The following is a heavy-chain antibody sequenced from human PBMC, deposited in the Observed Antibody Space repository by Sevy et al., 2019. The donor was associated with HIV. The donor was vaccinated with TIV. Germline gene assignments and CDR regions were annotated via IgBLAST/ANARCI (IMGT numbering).Heavy chain of an antibody. CDR1: GFTFTTYA. CDR2: ISGSGGST. J-gene: IGHJ6*02. Sequence: GGSLRLSCAASGFTFTTYAMTWVHQAPGKGLQWVSAISGSGGSTYYADSVEGRFTISRDNSKSTLYVKMNSLTPEDTAVYYCAKRYSGTMARHYFYYGLDVWGQGTTVTVSS. V-gene: IGHV3-23*01. CDR3: AKRYSGTMARHYFYYGLDV. D-gene: IGHD5-12*01.